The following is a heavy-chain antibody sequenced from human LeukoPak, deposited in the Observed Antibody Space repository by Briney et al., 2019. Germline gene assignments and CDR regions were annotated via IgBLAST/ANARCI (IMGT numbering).Heavy chain of an antibody. CDR1: GYMFTELS. CDR2: FDPEDDEK. D-gene: IGHD3-22*01. V-gene: IGHV1-24*01. J-gene: IGHJ4*02. Sequence: GASVKVSCKVSGYMFTELSMHWVRQAPGKGLEWMGGFDPEDDEKMYAQKFQGRVTMTEDTSTDTAYMELSSLRSEDTAVYYCAAELSSGYFDYWGQGTLVTASS. CDR3: AAELSSGYFDY.